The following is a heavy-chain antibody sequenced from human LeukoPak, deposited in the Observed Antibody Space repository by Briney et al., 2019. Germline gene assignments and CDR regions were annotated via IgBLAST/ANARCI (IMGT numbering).Heavy chain of an antibody. D-gene: IGHD3-3*01. CDR2: FDPEDGET. J-gene: IGHJ5*02. CDR1: GYTLTELS. Sequence: ASVKVSCKVSGYTLTELSMHWVRQAPGKGLEWMGGFDPEDGETIYAQKFQGRVTMTEDTSTDIAYMELSSLRSEDTAVYYCATGDGSLYYDFWSGYYTWGQGTLVTVSS. V-gene: IGHV1-24*01. CDR3: ATGDGSLYYDFWSGYYT.